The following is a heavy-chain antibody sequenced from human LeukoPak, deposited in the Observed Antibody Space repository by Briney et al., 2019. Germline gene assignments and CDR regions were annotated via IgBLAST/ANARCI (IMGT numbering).Heavy chain of an antibody. CDR3: ARSISYYYYYYMDV. J-gene: IGHJ6*03. Sequence: SETLSLTCAVYGGSFSGYYWSWIRQPPGKGLEWIGEINHSGSTNYNPSLKSRVTISVDTSKNQFSLKLSSVTAADTAVYYCARSISYYYYYYMDVWGRGTTVTVSS. V-gene: IGHV4-34*01. CDR2: INHSGST. CDR1: GGSFSGYY.